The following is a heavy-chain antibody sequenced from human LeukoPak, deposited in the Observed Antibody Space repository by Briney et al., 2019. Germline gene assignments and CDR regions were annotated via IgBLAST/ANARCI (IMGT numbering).Heavy chain of an antibody. J-gene: IGHJ4*02. Sequence: GGSLRLSCAASGFTFSTYWMYWVRQAPGTGLVWVSRIKYDGSSTSYADSVKGRFTISRDNAKNTLYLQMNSLRDEDTAVYYCTTLYGGSLDYWGQGTLVTVSS. CDR3: TTLYGGSLDY. D-gene: IGHD5-12*01. CDR2: IKYDGSST. CDR1: GFTFSTYW. V-gene: IGHV3-74*01.